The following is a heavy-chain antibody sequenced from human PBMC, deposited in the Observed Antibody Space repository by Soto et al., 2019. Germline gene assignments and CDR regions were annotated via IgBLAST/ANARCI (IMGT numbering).Heavy chain of an antibody. V-gene: IGHV3-74*01. CDR3: TKAPAVSGSLSEY. Sequence: EVRLVESGGGLVQPGGSLRLSCEVSGFTFSSFWMHWVRQAPGKGLVWVSRIRSDGTDTNYAGSVKGRFTNSRDNAKNTLYLQMNSLRVEDTGVYYCTKAPAVSGSLSEYWGQGTLVIVSS. CDR2: IRSDGTDT. CDR1: GFTFSSFW. J-gene: IGHJ4*02. D-gene: IGHD6-19*01.